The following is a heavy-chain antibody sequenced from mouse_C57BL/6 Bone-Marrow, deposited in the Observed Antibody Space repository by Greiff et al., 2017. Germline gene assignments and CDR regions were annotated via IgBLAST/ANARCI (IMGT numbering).Heavy chain of an antibody. CDR1: GYTFTSYW. Sequence: QVQLKQPGAELVKPGASVKLSCKASGYTFTSYWMQWVKQRPGQGLEWIGEIDPSDSYTNYTQKFTGQATLTVDTSSSTAYMQLSSLTSEDSAVYYCAREGPFYYYGSNWYFDVWGTGTTVTVSS. CDR2: IDPSDSYT. D-gene: IGHD1-1*01. J-gene: IGHJ1*03. CDR3: AREGPFYYYGSNWYFDV. V-gene: IGHV1-50*01.